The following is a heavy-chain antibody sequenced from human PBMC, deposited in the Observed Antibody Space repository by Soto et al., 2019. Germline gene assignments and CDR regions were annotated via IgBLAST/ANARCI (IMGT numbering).Heavy chain of an antibody. D-gene: IGHD6-13*01. CDR3: AREPRRRGSSWYGIYYYGMGV. CDR2: IIPIFGTA. CDR1: GGTFSSYA. Sequence: QVQLVQSGAEVKKPGSSVKVSCKASGGTFSSYAISWVRQAPGQGLEWMGGIIPIFGTANYAQKFQGRVTITADESTSTAYMELSSLRSEDTAVYYCAREPRRRGSSWYGIYYYGMGVWGQGTTVTVSS. V-gene: IGHV1-69*01. J-gene: IGHJ6*02.